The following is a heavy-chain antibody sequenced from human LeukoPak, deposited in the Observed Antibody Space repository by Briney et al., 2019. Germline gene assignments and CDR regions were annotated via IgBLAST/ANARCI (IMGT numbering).Heavy chain of an antibody. CDR3: TTDEQGPLLGYCSGGSCGYFDY. D-gene: IGHD2-15*01. Sequence: GGSLRLSCAASGFTFSNAWMNWVRQAPGKGLEWVGRIKSKIDGGTTDYAAPVKGRFTISRDDSKNTLYLQMNSLKTEDTAVYYCTTDEQGPLLGYCSGGSCGYFDYWGQGTLVTVSS. CDR1: GFTFSNAW. J-gene: IGHJ4*02. CDR2: IKSKIDGGTT. V-gene: IGHV3-15*01.